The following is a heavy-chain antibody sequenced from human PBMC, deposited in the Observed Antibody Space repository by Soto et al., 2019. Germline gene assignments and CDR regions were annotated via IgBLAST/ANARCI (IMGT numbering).Heavy chain of an antibody. Sequence: GGSLRLSXAASGFIFSTYWMTWVRQAPGKGLEWVANIKPDGSVKNYVDSVKGRFTISRDNAENSLYLQMNSLRAEDTAVYYCARDPVRGDDYNFDYWGQGTLVTAPQ. CDR2: IKPDGSVK. D-gene: IGHD3-10*01. CDR3: ARDPVRGDDYNFDY. J-gene: IGHJ4*02. CDR1: GFIFSTYW. V-gene: IGHV3-7*01.